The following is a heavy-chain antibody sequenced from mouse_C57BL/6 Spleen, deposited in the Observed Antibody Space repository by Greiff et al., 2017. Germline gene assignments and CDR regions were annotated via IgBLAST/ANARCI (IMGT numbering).Heavy chain of an antibody. J-gene: IGHJ1*03. D-gene: IGHD1-1*01. CDR1: GFTFSDYY. CDR3: ASRGDGSSLKYFDV. V-gene: IGHV5-12*01. Sequence: EVKVEESGGGLVQPGGSLKLSCAASGFTFSDYYMYWVRQTPEKRLEWVAYISNGGGSTYYPDTVKGRFTISRDNAKNTLYLQMSRLKSEDTAMYYCASRGDGSSLKYFDVWGTGTTVTVSS. CDR2: ISNGGGST.